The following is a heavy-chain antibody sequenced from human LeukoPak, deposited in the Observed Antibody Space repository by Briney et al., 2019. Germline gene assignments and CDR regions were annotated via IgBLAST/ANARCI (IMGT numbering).Heavy chain of an antibody. D-gene: IGHD2-2*01. Sequence: SETLSLTCTVSGGSITTHYWSWLRQPPGKGLEWIGYVHYIDSPNFNPSLKSRVTISLDTSKNQFSLKLTSVTAADAAVYYCARDRRRELVHAFDLWGRGTMVTVSS. V-gene: IGHV4-59*11. CDR2: VHYIDSP. J-gene: IGHJ3*01. CDR1: GGSITTHY. CDR3: ARDRRRELVHAFDL.